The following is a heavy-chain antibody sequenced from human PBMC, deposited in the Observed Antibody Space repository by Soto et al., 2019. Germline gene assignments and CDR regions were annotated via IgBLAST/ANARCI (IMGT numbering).Heavy chain of an antibody. J-gene: IGHJ6*02. CDR3: ARRPGYGYGMDV. CDR2: IYYNGST. CDR1: GGSISSYY. V-gene: IGHV4-59*08. D-gene: IGHD6-13*01. Sequence: QVQLQESGPGLVKPSETLSLTCTVSGGSISSYYWNWIRQPPGKGLEWIGYIYYNGSTNYNPSLKSRVTLSVDTSKNQFSLKLSSVTAADTAVYYCARRPGYGYGMDVWGQGTTVTVSS.